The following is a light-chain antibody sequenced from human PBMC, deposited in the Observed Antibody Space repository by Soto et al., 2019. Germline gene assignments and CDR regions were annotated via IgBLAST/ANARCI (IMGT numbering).Light chain of an antibody. CDR1: QSVSSSH. V-gene: IGKV3-20*01. CDR2: GAS. CDR3: QQYGSSGT. J-gene: IGKJ1*01. Sequence: EIVLTQSPGTRSSSPGGGGTLSCMASQSVSSSHLAWYQRKPGQAPRLLIYGASTRATGISDKFSGSGSGTDFTLTISRLEPEDFAVYYCQQYGSSGTFGQGTKVDIK.